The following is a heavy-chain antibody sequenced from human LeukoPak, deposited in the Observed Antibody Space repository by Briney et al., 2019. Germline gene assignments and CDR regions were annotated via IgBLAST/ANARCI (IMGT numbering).Heavy chain of an antibody. V-gene: IGHV1-58*02. CDR1: GFTFTSSA. CDR3: AAIDPSGSYYFAY. J-gene: IGHJ4*02. CDR2: IVVGSGNT. D-gene: IGHD1-26*01. Sequence: GASVKVSCKASGFTFTSSAMQWMRQARGQRLEWIGWIVVGSGNTNYAQKFQERVTITRDMSTSTAYMELSSLRSEDTAVYYCAAIDPSGSYYFAYWGQGTLVTVSS.